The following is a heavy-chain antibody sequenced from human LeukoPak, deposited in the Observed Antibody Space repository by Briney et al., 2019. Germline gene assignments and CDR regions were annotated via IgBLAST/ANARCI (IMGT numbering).Heavy chain of an antibody. Sequence: SETLSLTCTVSDGSISSYYWSWIRQPPGKGLEWIGYIYTSGSTNYNPSLKSRATISVDTSKNQFSLKLSSVTAADTAVYYCARHSDIAARPGWFDPWGQGTLVTVSS. D-gene: IGHD6-6*01. V-gene: IGHV4-4*09. CDR3: ARHSDIAARPGWFDP. CDR2: IYTSGST. J-gene: IGHJ5*02. CDR1: DGSISSYY.